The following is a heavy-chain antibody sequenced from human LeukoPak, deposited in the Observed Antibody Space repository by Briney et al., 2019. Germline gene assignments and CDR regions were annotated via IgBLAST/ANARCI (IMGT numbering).Heavy chain of an antibody. CDR1: GFTFSSYW. CDR3: ARATASNWFDP. Sequence: GGSLRLSCAASGFTFSSYWMSWVRQAPGKGLEWVANIKQDGSEKYYVDSVKGRFTIPRDNAKNSLYLQMNSLRAEDTAVYYCARATASNWFDPWGQGTLVTVSS. CDR2: IKQDGSEK. J-gene: IGHJ5*02. D-gene: IGHD2-21*01. V-gene: IGHV3-7*01.